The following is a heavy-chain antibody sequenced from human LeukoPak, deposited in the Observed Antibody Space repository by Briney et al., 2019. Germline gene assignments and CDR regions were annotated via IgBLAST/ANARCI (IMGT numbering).Heavy chain of an antibody. D-gene: IGHD3-22*01. CDR3: AKDMHYYDSSGYFGQSDY. CDR1: GFTFDDYA. V-gene: IGHV3-43*02. CDR2: ISRDGGST. J-gene: IGHJ4*02. Sequence: GGSLRLSCAASGFTFDDYAMHWVRQAPGEGLEWVSLISRDGGSTYYADSVKGRFTISRDNSKNSLYLQMNSLRTEDTALYYCAKDMHYYDSSGYFGQSDYWGQGTLVTVS.